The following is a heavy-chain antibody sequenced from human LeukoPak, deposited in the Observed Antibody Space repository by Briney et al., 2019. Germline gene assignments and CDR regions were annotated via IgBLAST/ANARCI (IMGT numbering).Heavy chain of an antibody. V-gene: IGHV3-30*18. CDR1: GFTFSSDD. CDR3: ANLIVGATGDAFDI. J-gene: IGHJ3*02. D-gene: IGHD1-26*01. CDR2: ISYDGSNK. Sequence: GGSLRLCCAASGFTFSSDDMHWVRQAPGKGLEWVAVISYDGSNKYYADSVKGRFTISRDNSKNTLYLQMNSLRAEDTAVYYCANLIVGATGDAFDIWGQGTMVTVSS.